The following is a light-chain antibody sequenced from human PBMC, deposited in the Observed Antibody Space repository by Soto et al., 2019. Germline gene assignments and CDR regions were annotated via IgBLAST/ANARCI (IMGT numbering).Light chain of an antibody. Sequence: QSVLTQPPSVSGAPGQRVTISCIGSSSNIGAGYDVHWYQQLPGTAPKLLIYGNSNRPSGVPDRFSGSKSGTSASLAIAGLQAEDEADYCCQSYDSSLSVLYVFGTGTKVTVL. CDR3: QSYDSSLSVLYV. CDR1: SSNIGAGYD. J-gene: IGLJ1*01. V-gene: IGLV1-40*01. CDR2: GNS.